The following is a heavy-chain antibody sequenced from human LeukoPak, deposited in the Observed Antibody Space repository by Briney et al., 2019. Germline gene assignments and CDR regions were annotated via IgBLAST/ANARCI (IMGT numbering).Heavy chain of an antibody. CDR2: IYYSGST. CDR3: ASTSVAGSSRFDY. D-gene: IGHD6-6*01. V-gene: IGHV4-59*01. J-gene: IGHJ4*02. Sequence: SETLSLTCTASGGSISSYYWSWIRQAPGKGLEWIGYIYYSGSTNYNPSLKSRVTISVDTSKNQFSLKLSSVTAADTAVYYCASTSVAGSSRFDYWGQGTLVTVSS. CDR1: GGSISSYY.